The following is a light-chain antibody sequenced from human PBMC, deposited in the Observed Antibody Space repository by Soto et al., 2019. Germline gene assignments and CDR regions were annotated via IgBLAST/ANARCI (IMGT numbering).Light chain of an antibody. V-gene: IGLV1-44*01. J-gene: IGLJ2*01. CDR1: SSNIGLYD. CDR3: AAWDDSLNGPV. Sequence: QSVLPQPPSASGTPGQTVTISCSGSSSNIGLYDVNWYRQLSGTAPQILIYDTNQQATGVLYRFSGSRSCTSASLATHGRQSADEADYHCAAWDDSLNGPVFGGGTKLTVL. CDR2: DTN.